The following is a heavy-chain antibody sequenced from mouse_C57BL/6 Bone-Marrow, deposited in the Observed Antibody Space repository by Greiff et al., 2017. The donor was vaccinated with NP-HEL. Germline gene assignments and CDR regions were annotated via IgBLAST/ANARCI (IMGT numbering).Heavy chain of an antibody. J-gene: IGHJ2*01. CDR1: GFSFNTYA. V-gene: IGHV10-1*01. CDR3: VRQLGRGGAFDY. CDR2: IRSKSNNYAT. D-gene: IGHD4-1*01. Sequence: EVQRVESGGGLVQPKGSLKLSCAASGFSFNTYAMNWVRQAPGKGLEWVARIRSKSNNYATYYADSVKDRFTISRDDSESMLYLQMNNLKTEDTAMYYCVRQLGRGGAFDYWGQGTTLTVSS.